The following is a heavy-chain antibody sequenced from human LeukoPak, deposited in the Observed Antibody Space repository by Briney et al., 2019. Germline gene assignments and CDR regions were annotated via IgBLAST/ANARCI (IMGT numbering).Heavy chain of an antibody. J-gene: IGHJ3*02. CDR3: ARGARGWYHAFDI. CDR1: GFTFSSYS. CDR2: ISSSSSTI. V-gene: IGHV3-48*01. Sequence: GGSLRLSCAASGFTFSSYSMNWVRQAPGKGLEWVSYISSSSSTIYYADSVKGRFTISRDNAKNSLYLQMNSLRAEDTAVYYCARGARGWYHAFDIWGQGTMVTVSS. D-gene: IGHD6-19*01.